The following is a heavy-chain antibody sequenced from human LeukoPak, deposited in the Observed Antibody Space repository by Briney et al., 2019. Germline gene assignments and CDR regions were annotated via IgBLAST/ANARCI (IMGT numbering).Heavy chain of an antibody. Sequence: SETLSLTCTVSGGSISSYYWSWIRQPPGKGLEWIGYIYYSGSTNYNPSLKSRVTISVDTSKNQFSLKLSSVTAADTAVYYRARDITGLIAAADWGQGTLVTVSS. J-gene: IGHJ4*02. CDR2: IYYSGST. CDR3: ARDITGLIAAAD. V-gene: IGHV4-59*01. D-gene: IGHD6-13*01. CDR1: GGSISSYY.